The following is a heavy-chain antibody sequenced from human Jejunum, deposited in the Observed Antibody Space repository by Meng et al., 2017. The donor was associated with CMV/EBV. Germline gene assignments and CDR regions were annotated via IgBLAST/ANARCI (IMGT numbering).Heavy chain of an antibody. CDR1: GDSIGSGSFY. J-gene: IGHJ2*01. D-gene: IGHD4-17*01. CDR2: IFASGNT. CDR3: ARDALREGYFDL. Sequence: QGQLQESGPGLGKPSETLSLPCTVSGDSIGSGSFYWSWVRQPAGKGLEWIGRIFASGNTYYNPSLKSRVTLSVDTSKNQFSLKLNSVTAADTAVYHCARDALREGYFDLWGRGTLVTVSS. V-gene: IGHV4-61*02.